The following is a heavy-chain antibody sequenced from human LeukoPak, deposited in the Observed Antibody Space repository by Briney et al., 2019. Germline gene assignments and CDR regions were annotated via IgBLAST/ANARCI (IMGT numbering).Heavy chain of an antibody. Sequence: PGGSLRLSCAASGFTFSSYGMSWVRQAPGKGLEWASTISGGGGDTYYADSVKGRFTISRDNSKNTLYLQMNGLRAVDTALYYCAKGGDYYGSGSYIDYWGQGALVTVSS. CDR3: AKGGDYYGSGSYIDY. CDR1: GFTFSSYG. V-gene: IGHV3-23*01. CDR2: ISGGGGDT. J-gene: IGHJ4*02. D-gene: IGHD3-10*01.